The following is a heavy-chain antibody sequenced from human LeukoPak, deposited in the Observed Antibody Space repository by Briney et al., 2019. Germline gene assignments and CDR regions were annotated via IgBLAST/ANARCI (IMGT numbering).Heavy chain of an antibody. V-gene: IGHV3-21*01. J-gene: IGHJ6*02. CDR1: GFTFSSYS. CDR3: ARVKPYCSGGSCYYGYYYYGMDV. Sequence: GGSLRLSCAASGFTFSSYSMNWVRQAPGKGLEWVSSISSSSSYIYYADSVKGRFTISTDNAKNSLYLQMNSLRAEDTAVYYCARVKPYCSGGSCYYGYYYYGMDVWGQGTTVTVSS. CDR2: ISSSSSYI. D-gene: IGHD2-15*01.